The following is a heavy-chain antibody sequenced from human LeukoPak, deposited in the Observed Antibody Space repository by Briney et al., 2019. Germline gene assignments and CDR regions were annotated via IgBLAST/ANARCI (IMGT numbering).Heavy chain of an antibody. Sequence: PSETLSLTCTVSGGSISSYYWSWIRQPPGKGLEWIGYIYYSGSTNYNPSLKSRATISVDTSKNQFSLKLSSVTAADTAVYYCARLTSIAAATFDYWGQGTLVTVSS. D-gene: IGHD6-13*01. CDR2: IYYSGST. CDR3: ARLTSIAAATFDY. CDR1: GGSISSYY. J-gene: IGHJ4*02. V-gene: IGHV4-59*01.